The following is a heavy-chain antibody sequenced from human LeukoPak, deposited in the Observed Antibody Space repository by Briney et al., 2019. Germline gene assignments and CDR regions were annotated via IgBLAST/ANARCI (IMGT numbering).Heavy chain of an antibody. CDR3: ARSNRGVIQLPDY. CDR2: ISSTSSYT. D-gene: IGHD5-18*01. CDR1: GFTFSDYY. Sequence: GGSLRLSCAASGFTFSDYYMSWIRQAPGKGLEWVSYISSTSSYTNYADSVKGRFTISRDNAKKSLYLQMNSLRAEDTAVYYCARSNRGVIQLPDYWGQGTLVTVSS. V-gene: IGHV3-11*03. J-gene: IGHJ4*02.